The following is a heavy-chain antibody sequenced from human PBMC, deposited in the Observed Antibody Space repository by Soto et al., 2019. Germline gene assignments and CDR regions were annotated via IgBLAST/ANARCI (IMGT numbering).Heavy chain of an antibody. J-gene: IGHJ4*02. CDR3: ARESRYCSGGSCYFLPGIDY. D-gene: IGHD2-15*01. CDR2: IIPIFGTA. Sequence: QVQLVQSGAEVKKPGSSVKVSCKASGGTFSSYAISWVRQAPGQGLEWMGGIIPIFGTANYAQKFQGRVTITAEESPSTADMGLNSLRSEDTAVYYCARESRYCSGGSCYFLPGIDYWGQGTLVTVSS. CDR1: GGTFSSYA. V-gene: IGHV1-69*12.